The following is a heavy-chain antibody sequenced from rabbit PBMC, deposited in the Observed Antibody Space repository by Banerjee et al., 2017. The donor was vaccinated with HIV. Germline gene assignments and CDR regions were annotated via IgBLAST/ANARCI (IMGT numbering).Heavy chain of an antibody. J-gene: IGHJ4*01. Sequence: QSLEESGGALVQPGASLTLTCTASGFSFSSSYYMCWVRQAPGKGLEWIACIYAGSSGSTYYASWAKGRFTISKTSSTTVTLQMTSLTAADTATYFCARSRGVDIPDYCNWWGPGTLVTVS. V-gene: IGHV1S40*01. D-gene: IGHD1-1*01. CDR3: ARSRGVDIPDYCNW. CDR1: GFSFSSSYY. CDR2: IYAGSSGST.